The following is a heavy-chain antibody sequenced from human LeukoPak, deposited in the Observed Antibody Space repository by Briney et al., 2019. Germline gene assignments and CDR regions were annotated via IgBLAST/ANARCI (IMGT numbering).Heavy chain of an antibody. Sequence: SETLSLTCTVPGGSFTSGSDYWSWIRQPAGKRLEWIGHIDTSGSSTFNPSLKSRVTMSLDTSRNEFYLKLNSVAAADTAIYYCARAAIRNNYHYPFDVWGLGTMVSVSS. D-gene: IGHD2-21*01. CDR2: IDTSGSS. J-gene: IGHJ3*01. V-gene: IGHV4-61*09. CDR3: ARAAIRNNYHYPFDV. CDR1: GGSFTSGSDY.